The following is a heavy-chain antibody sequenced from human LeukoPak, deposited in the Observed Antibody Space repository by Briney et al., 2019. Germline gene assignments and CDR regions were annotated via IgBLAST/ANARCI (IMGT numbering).Heavy chain of an antibody. CDR3: AMEFLGGWYRDAFDI. CDR1: GGTFSSYA. D-gene: IGHD6-19*01. Sequence: SVKVSCKASGGTFSSYASSWVRQAPGQGLEWMGGIIPIFGTANYAQKFQGRVTITRDTSASTAYMELSSLRSEDTAVYYCAMEFLGGWYRDAFDIWGQGTMVTVSS. J-gene: IGHJ3*02. V-gene: IGHV1-69*05. CDR2: IIPIFGTA.